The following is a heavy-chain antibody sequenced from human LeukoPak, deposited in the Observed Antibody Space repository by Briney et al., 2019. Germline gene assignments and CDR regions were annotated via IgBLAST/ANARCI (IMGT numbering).Heavy chain of an antibody. CDR1: GFTFSKYP. V-gene: IGHV3-30-3*01. J-gene: IGHJ6*02. D-gene: IGHD3-22*01. Sequence: PGGSLRLSCAASGFTFSKYPMHWVRQAPGKGLEWVAVISYDVGSNTYYADSVKGRFTISRDNSKNTLYLQMNSLRAEDTAVYYCTRDYYDSSGLDVWGQGTTVTVSS. CDR2: ISYDVGSNT. CDR3: TRDYYDSSGLDV.